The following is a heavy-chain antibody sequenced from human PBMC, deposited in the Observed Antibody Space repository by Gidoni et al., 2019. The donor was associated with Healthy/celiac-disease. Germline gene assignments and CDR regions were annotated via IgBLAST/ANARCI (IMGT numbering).Heavy chain of an antibody. Sequence: DEKSYSTSLKSRLTISKDTSKSQVVLTMTNMDPVDTATYYCARILVDASILYGMDVWGQGTTVTVSS. CDR2: DEK. D-gene: IGHD1-26*01. V-gene: IGHV2-26*01. J-gene: IGHJ6*02. CDR3: ARILVDASILYGMDV.